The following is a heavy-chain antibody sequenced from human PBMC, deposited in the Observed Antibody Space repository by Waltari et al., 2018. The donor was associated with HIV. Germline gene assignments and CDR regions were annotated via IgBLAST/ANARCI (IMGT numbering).Heavy chain of an antibody. J-gene: IGHJ2*01. CDR3: ARMATVVDWYFDL. D-gene: IGHD2-15*01. CDR2: IIPVFGTT. CDR1: GGTFNNYA. Sequence: QVQLVQSGAEVKKPGSSVKVSCQASGGTFNNYAITWVRQAPGQGLEWMGGIIPVFGTTNYAQKFQGRLTIIADESTSTGYMELSSPRSEDTAVYYCARMATVVDWYFDLWGRGTLVTVSS. V-gene: IGHV1-69*01.